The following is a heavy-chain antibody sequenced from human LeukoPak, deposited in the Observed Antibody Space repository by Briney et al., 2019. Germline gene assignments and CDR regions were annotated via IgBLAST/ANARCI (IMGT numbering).Heavy chain of an antibody. V-gene: IGHV3-21*01. D-gene: IGHD2-21*01. CDR2: VSSSSSSI. Sequence: GGSLRLSCAASGFTFRNYGMNWVRQAPGKGLEWVSYVSSSSSSINYADSVKGRFTISRDNAKNSLYLQMNSLRAEDTAVYYCAREKGGGCDPWRGALRYWGQGTLVTVSS. CDR3: AREKGGGCDPWRGALRY. J-gene: IGHJ4*02. CDR1: GFTFRNYG.